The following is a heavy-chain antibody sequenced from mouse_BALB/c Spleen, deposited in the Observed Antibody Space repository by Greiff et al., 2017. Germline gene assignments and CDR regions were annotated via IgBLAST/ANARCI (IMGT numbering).Heavy chain of an antibody. CDR1: GYTFTSYW. V-gene: IGHV1-69*02. D-gene: IGHD1-1*01. J-gene: IGHJ2*01. Sequence: VQLQQPGAELVRPGASVKLSCKASGYTFTSYWIHWVKQRPGQGLEWIGNIYPSDSYTNYNQKFKDKATLTVDKSSSTAYMQLSSPTSEDSAVYYCTREGGSSYYFDYWGQGTTLTVSS. CDR2: IYPSDSYT. CDR3: TREGGSSYYFDY.